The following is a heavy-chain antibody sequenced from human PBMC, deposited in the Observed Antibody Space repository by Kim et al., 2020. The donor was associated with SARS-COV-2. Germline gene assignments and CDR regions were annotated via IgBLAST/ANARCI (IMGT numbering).Heavy chain of an antibody. CDR3: AKDRASVLRFLEWSKDYGMDV. J-gene: IGHJ6*02. CDR2: ISYDGSNK. CDR1: GFTFSSYG. D-gene: IGHD3-3*01. Sequence: GGSLRLSCAASGFTFSSYGMHWVRQAPGKGLEWVAVISYDGSNKYYADSVKGRFTISRDNSKNTLYLQMNSLRAEDTAVYYCAKDRASVLRFLEWSKDYGMDVWGQGTTVTVSS. V-gene: IGHV3-30*18.